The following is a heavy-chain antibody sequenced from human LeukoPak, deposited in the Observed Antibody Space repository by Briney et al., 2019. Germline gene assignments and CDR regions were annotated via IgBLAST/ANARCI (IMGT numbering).Heavy chain of an antibody. J-gene: IGHJ6*03. D-gene: IGHD2-2*01. CDR1: GYTVTSYA. CDR3: ARARSSRYQLLSQYYYYYMDV. V-gene: IGHV7-4-1*02. Sequence: ASVKVSCKASGYTVTSYAMNWVRQAPGQALEWMGWINTDTGNPTYAQGFTGRFVFSLDTSVSTAYLQISSLKAEDTAVYYCARARSSRYQLLSQYYYYYMDVWGKGTTVTVSS. CDR2: INTDTGNP.